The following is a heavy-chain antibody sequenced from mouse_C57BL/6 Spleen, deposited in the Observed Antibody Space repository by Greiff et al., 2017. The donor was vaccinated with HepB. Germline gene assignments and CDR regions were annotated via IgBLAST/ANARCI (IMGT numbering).Heavy chain of an antibody. CDR3: ARGDDYAY. Sequence: QSCKASGYTFTSYWMHWVKQRPGQGLEWIGEIDPSDSYTNYNQKFKGKSTLTVDKSSSTAYMQLSSLTSEDSAVYYCARGDDYAYWGQGTLVTVSA. CDR2: IDPSDSYT. D-gene: IGHD2-4*01. V-gene: IGHV1-69*01. CDR1: GYTFTSYW. J-gene: IGHJ3*01.